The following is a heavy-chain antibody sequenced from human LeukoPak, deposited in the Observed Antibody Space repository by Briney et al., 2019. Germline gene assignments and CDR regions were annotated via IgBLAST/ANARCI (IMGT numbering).Heavy chain of an antibody. J-gene: IGHJ4*02. Sequence: GGSLRLSCAAPGFTFSSYWMHWVRQAPGKGLVWVSRINSDGSSTSYADSVKGRFTISRDKAKNTLYLQMNSLRAEDTAVYYCARGRYSSGWYYFDYWGQGTLVTVSS. D-gene: IGHD6-19*01. CDR3: ARGRYSSGWYYFDY. V-gene: IGHV3-74*01. CDR2: INSDGSST. CDR1: GFTFSSYW.